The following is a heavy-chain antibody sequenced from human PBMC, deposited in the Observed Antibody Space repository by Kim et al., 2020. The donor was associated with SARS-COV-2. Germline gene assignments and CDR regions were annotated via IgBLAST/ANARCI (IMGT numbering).Heavy chain of an antibody. Sequence: GGSLRLSCAASGFSFNSYYMHWVRQAPGKGLVWVSLISTDGIRNRHPDSVKGRFTISTDHAKNTLFLQMNRQRTEDTLVYYRAREYPGHQAFDTWGQGT. CDR2: ISTDGIRN. D-gene: IGHD2-2*01. J-gene: IGHJ3*02. CDR3: AREYPGHQAFDT. CDR1: GFSFNSYY. V-gene: IGHV3-74*01.